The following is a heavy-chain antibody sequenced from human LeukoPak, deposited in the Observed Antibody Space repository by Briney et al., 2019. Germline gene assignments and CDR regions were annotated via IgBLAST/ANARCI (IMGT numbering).Heavy chain of an antibody. J-gene: IGHJ5*02. CDR2: VIPIFGTA. Sequence: PGGSLRLSCAASGFTFSSYAISWVRQAPGQGLEWMGGVIPIFGTANYAQKFQGRVTITADESTSTAYMELSRLRSEDTAVYYCARAEYYYDSSGENWFDPWGQGTLVTVSS. CDR3: ARAEYYYDSSGENWFDP. V-gene: IGHV1-69*01. CDR1: GFTFSSYA. D-gene: IGHD3-22*01.